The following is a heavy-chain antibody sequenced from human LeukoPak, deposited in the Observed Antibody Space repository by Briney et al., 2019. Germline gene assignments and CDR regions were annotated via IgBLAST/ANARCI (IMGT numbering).Heavy chain of an antibody. Sequence: SETLSLTCTVSGGSISSSSYFWGWIRQPPGKGLEWIGSFYYSGSTYYNPSLKSRVTISIDTSKNQFSPKLSSVTAADSAVYYCARVGLVPAAFDIWGQGTMVTVSS. V-gene: IGHV4-39*07. CDR1: GGSISSSSYF. D-gene: IGHD3/OR15-3a*01. CDR2: FYYSGST. J-gene: IGHJ3*02. CDR3: ARVGLVPAAFDI.